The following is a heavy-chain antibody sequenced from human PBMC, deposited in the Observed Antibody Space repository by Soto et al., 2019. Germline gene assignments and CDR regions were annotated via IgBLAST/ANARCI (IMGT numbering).Heavy chain of an antibody. CDR3: AREGSEGYGSGSYHRDYYYYMDV. J-gene: IGHJ6*03. CDR1: GGSISSGGYY. CDR2: IYYSGST. Sequence: PSETLSLTCTVSGGSISSGGYYWSWIRQHPGKGLEWIGYIYYSGSTYYNPSLKSRVTISVDTSKNQFSLKLSSVTAAGTAVYYCAREGSEGYGSGSYHRDYYYYMDVWGKGTTVTVSS. D-gene: IGHD3-10*01. V-gene: IGHV4-31*03.